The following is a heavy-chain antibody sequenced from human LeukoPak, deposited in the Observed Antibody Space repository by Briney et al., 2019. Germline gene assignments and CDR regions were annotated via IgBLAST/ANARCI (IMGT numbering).Heavy chain of an antibody. Sequence: ASVKVSCKASGYTFTSYGISWVRQAPGQGLEWMGWISAYNGNTNYAQKLQGRVTMTTDTSTSTAYMELRSLRSDDTAVYYCARIGDSSGWARKGYFDYWGQGTLVTVSS. V-gene: IGHV1-18*01. CDR3: ARIGDSSGWARKGYFDY. D-gene: IGHD6-19*01. CDR1: GYTFTSYG. CDR2: ISAYNGNT. J-gene: IGHJ4*02.